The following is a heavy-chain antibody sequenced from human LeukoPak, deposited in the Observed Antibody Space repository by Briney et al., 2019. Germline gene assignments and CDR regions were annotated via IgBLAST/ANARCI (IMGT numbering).Heavy chain of an antibody. CDR2: IYYSGST. CDR3: ATSYDILTGYLDY. Sequence: SETLSLTCTVSGYSISSGYYWGWIRQPPGKGLEWIGSIYYSGSTYYNPSLKSRVTISVDTSKNQFSLKLSSVTAADTAVYYCATSYDILTGYLDYWGQGTLVTVSS. J-gene: IGHJ4*02. V-gene: IGHV4-38-2*02. D-gene: IGHD3-9*01. CDR1: GYSISSGYY.